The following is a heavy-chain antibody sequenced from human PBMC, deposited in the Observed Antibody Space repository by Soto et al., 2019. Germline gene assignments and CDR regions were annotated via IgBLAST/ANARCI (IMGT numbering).Heavy chain of an antibody. D-gene: IGHD6-19*01. CDR1: GGSITSSNYY. J-gene: IGHJ4*02. V-gene: IGHV4-39*01. Sequence: QLQLQESGPGLVKPSETLSLTCTVSGGSITSSNYYWGWIRQPPGKGLEWIGNIYYSGSTYYNPSLQTRVTICVDTSKNPSSLKLSSVTAADTAVYYCARRGSGGIEVAGTSFDNWGQGTLVTVSS. CDR3: ARRGSGGIEVAGTSFDN. CDR2: IYYSGST.